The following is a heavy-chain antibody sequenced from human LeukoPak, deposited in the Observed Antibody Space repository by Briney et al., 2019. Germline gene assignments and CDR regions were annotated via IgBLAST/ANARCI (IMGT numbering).Heavy chain of an antibody. D-gene: IGHD6-19*01. J-gene: IGHJ4*02. CDR2: INPNSGGT. CDR3: ARSTAVADNADY. V-gene: IGHV1-2*02. CDR1: GYTFTGCY. Sequence: ASVKVSCKASGYTFTGCYMHWVRQAPGQGLEWMGWINPNSGGTNYAQKFQGRVTMTRDTSISTAYMELSRLRSDDTAVYYCARSTAVADNADYWGQGTLVTVSS.